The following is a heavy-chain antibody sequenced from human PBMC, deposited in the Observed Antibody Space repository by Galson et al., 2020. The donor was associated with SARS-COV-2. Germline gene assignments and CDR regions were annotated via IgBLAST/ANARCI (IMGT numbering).Heavy chain of an antibody. J-gene: IGHJ4*02. V-gene: IGHV2-70*17. D-gene: IGHD6-13*01. CDR2: IDWDDDK. CDR3: ARIQRRGSSNWDYYFDY. Sequence: SGPTLVKPTETLTLTCAFSGFSLSTPGMCVTWIRQPPGKALEWLARIDWDDDKFYSTSLKTRLTVSRDFFRDQVVLTMTNMDPMDTATYYCARIQRRGSSNWDYYFDYWGQGTLVTVSS. CDR1: GFSLSTPGMC.